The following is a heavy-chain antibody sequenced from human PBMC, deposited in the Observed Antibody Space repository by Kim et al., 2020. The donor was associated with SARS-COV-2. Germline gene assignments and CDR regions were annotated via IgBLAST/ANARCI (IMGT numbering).Heavy chain of an antibody. J-gene: IGHJ4*02. V-gene: IGHV4-34*01. D-gene: IGHD3-10*01. CDR1: GGSFSGYY. CDR2: INHSGST. CDR3: ARGSSGETAMSYYPYYFDY. Sequence: SETLSLTCAVYGGSFSGYYWSWIRQPPGKGLEWIGEINHSGSTNYNPSLKSRVTISVDTSKNQFSLKLSSVTAADTAVYYCARGSSGETAMSYYPYYFDYWGQGTLVTVSS.